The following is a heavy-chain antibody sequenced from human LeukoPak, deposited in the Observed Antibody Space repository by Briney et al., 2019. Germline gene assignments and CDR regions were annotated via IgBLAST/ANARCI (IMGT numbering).Heavy chain of an antibody. CDR2: INPNSGGT. V-gene: IGHV1-2*02. CDR3: ARVAGYCSGGSCSVDYFDY. Sequence: ASVKVSCKASGYTLTGYYMHWVRQAPGQGLEWMGWINPNSGGTNYAQKFQGRVTMTRDTSISTAYMELSRLRSDDTAVYYCARVAGYCSGGSCSVDYFDYWGQGTLVTVSS. J-gene: IGHJ4*02. CDR1: GYTLTGYY. D-gene: IGHD2-15*01.